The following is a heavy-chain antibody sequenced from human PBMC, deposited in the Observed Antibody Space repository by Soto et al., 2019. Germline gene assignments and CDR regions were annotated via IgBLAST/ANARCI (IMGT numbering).Heavy chain of an antibody. J-gene: IGHJ4*02. V-gene: IGHV4-38-2*02. CDR2: IYHSGST. CDR1: GYSIISGYY. CDR3: ARDNIQGSGWFTDY. D-gene: IGHD6-19*01. Sequence: SETLSLTCAVSGYSIISGYYWGWIRQPPGKGLEWIGSIYHSGSTYYNPSLKSRVTISVDTSKNQFSLKPSSVTAADTAVYYCARDNIQGSGWFTDYWGQGTLVTVSS.